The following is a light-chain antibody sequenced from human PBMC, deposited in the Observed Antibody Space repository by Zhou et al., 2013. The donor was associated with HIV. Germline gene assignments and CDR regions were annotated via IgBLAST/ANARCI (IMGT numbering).Light chain of an antibody. CDR1: ENINSY. V-gene: IGKV1-39*01. Sequence: DIQMTQSPLFLSASIGDRVTITCRASENINSYLSWYQQKPGKAPTLLIDGADNLRDGVPSRFSGSGYGTDFTLTISSLQPEDSATYYCQQAFSLPYSFGQGTKVEIK. CDR3: QQAFSLPYS. J-gene: IGKJ2*03. CDR2: GAD.